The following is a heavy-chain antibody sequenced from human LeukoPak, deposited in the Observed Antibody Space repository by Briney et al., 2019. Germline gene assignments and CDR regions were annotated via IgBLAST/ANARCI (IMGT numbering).Heavy chain of an antibody. D-gene: IGHD3-22*01. V-gene: IGHV4-34*01. Sequence: PSETLSLTCAVYGGSFSGYYWSWIPQPPGKGREWIGEINHSGSTNYNPSLKSRVTISVDTSKNQFSLKLSSVTAADTAVYYCARGRRITMIVVAMGNWFDPWGQGTLVTVSS. CDR1: GGSFSGYY. CDR3: ARGRRITMIVVAMGNWFDP. J-gene: IGHJ5*02. CDR2: INHSGST.